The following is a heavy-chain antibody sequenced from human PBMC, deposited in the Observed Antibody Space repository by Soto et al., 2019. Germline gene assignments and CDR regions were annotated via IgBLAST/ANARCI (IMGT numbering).Heavy chain of an antibody. CDR3: AKDHSSSSSGQNYYGMDV. Sequence: GGSLRLSCAASGFTFSSYGMHWVRQAPGKGLEWVAVISYDGSNKYYADSVKGRFTISRDNSKNTLYLQMNSLRAEDTAVYYCAKDHSSSSSGQNYYGMDVWGQGTTVTVSS. CDR2: ISYDGSNK. CDR1: GFTFSSYG. D-gene: IGHD6-6*01. V-gene: IGHV3-30*18. J-gene: IGHJ6*02.